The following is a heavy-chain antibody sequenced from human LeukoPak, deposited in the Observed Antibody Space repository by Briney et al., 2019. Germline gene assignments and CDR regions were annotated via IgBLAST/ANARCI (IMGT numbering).Heavy chain of an antibody. CDR1: GFTFSSYA. CDR2: ISGSGGST. V-gene: IGHV3-23*01. D-gene: IGHD6-13*01. Sequence: GGSLRLSCAASGFTFSSYAMSWVRQAPGKGLEWVSAISGSGGSTYYADSVKGRFTISRDNSKNTLYLHMNSLSAEDTAVYYCAKAGSSSYELGYWGQGTLVTVSS. J-gene: IGHJ4*02. CDR3: AKAGSSSYELGY.